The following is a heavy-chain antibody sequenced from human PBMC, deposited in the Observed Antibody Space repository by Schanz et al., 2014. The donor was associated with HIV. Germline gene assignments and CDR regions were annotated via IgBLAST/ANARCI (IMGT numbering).Heavy chain of an antibody. V-gene: IGHV3-9*01. J-gene: IGHJ4*02. D-gene: IGHD5-12*01. Sequence: VQLVESGGGMVQPGRSLRLSCAASGFTFDDYAMHWVRQAPGKGLEWVSGISWNSGSIGYADSVKGRFTISRDNSKNTLYLQMNSLRAEDTAVYYCARGDGGYWYYFDYWGQGTLVTVSS. CDR3: ARGDGGYWYYFDY. CDR1: GFTFDDYA. CDR2: ISWNSGSI.